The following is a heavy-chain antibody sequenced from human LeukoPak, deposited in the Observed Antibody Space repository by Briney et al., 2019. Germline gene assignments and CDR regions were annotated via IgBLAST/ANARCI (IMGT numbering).Heavy chain of an antibody. CDR1: GLTLTTFD. D-gene: IGHD6-25*01. CDR2: ISGNNPTK. Sequence: GGSLRLSCTASGLTLTTFDMVWVRQAPGRGLEWVLIISGNNPTKIYADSVKGRFTISRDDLKNTIYLQMDSLRDEDTAFYYCAKGLDTYSSRYLNRIFDSWGQGTLVTVSS. V-gene: IGHV3-23*01. CDR3: AKGLDTYSSRYLNRIFDS. J-gene: IGHJ5*01.